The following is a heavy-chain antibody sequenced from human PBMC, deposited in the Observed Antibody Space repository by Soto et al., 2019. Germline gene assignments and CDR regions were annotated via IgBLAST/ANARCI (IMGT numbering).Heavy chain of an antibody. Sequence: GSLRLSCAASGFTFNSYWMHWVRQAPGKGLVWVSRINGDGSYTGYADSVKGRFTISRDNAKNTLYLQMNILRAEDTAVYFCARSLSSSPDYWGQGTLVTAPQ. J-gene: IGHJ4*02. V-gene: IGHV3-74*01. CDR3: ARSLSSSPDY. CDR1: GFTFNSYW. CDR2: INGDGSYT. D-gene: IGHD2-2*01.